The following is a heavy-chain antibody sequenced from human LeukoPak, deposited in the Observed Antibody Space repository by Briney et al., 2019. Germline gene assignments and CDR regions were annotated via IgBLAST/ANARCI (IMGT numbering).Heavy chain of an antibody. D-gene: IGHD1-26*01. CDR2: IRYDGSNK. Sequence: PGGSLRLSCAASGFTFSSYGMHWVRQAPGKGLEWVAFIRYDGSNKYYADSVKGRFTISRDNSKNTLYLQMNSLRAEDTAVYYCAKAQDSGSYKGGDAFDIWGQGTMVTVSS. CDR1: GFTFSSYG. V-gene: IGHV3-30*02. J-gene: IGHJ3*02. CDR3: AKAQDSGSYKGGDAFDI.